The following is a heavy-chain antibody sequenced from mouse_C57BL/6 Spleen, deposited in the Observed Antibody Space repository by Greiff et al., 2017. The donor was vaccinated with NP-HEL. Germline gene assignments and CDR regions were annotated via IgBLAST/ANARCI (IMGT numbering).Heavy chain of an antibody. CDR3: ARGSSFDY. CDR2: IYPGSGNT. J-gene: IGHJ2*01. CDR1: GYSFTSYY. D-gene: IGHD1-1*01. Sequence: VKLVESGPELVKPGASVKISCKASGYSFTSYYIHWVKQRPGQGLEWIGWIYPGSGNTKYNEKFKGKATLTADTSSSTAYMQLSSLTSEDSAVYYCARGSSFDYWGQGTTLTVSS. V-gene: IGHV1-66*01.